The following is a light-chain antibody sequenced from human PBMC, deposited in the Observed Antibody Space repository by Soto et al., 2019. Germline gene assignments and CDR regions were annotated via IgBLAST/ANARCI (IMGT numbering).Light chain of an antibody. Sequence: PGERATLSCRASQSVSSSYLAWYQQKPGQAPRLLIYGASSRATGIPDRFSGSGSGTDFTLTISRLEPEDFAVYYCQQYGSSPPVTFGQGTRLEIK. J-gene: IGKJ5*01. CDR2: GAS. CDR3: QQYGSSPPVT. V-gene: IGKV3-20*01. CDR1: QSVSSSY.